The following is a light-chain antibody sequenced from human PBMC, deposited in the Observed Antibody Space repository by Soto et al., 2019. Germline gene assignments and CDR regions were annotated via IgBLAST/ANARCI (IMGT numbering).Light chain of an antibody. CDR3: TSYRSFNKEV. V-gene: IGLV2-8*01. J-gene: IGLJ1*01. Sequence: QSVLTQPPSASGSPGQSVTISCTGTSSDVGGYNYVSWYQQHPGKAPKLLIYEVNKRPSGVPDRFSGSKSGNTASLTVSGLQAEDEANYYCTSYRSFNKEVFGTGTKVTVL. CDR2: EVN. CDR1: SSDVGGYNY.